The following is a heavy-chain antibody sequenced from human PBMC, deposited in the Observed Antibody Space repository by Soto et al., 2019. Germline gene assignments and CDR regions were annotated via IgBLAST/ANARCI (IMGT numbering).Heavy chain of an antibody. CDR2: IHHSGST. CDR3: ARSSGYVPGGY. J-gene: IGHJ4*02. D-gene: IGHD5-12*01. Sequence: LSLTCAVSGYPISSGYYWGWIRQPPGKGLEWIGIIHHSGSTYYNPSLRSRITISVDTSKNQFSLKMPSVTAAGTAVYYCARSSGYVPGGYWGQGILVTVS. CDR1: GYPISSGYY. V-gene: IGHV4-38-2*01.